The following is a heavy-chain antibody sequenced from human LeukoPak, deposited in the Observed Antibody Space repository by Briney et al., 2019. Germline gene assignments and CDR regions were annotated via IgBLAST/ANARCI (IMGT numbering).Heavy chain of an antibody. CDR3: ARGSDFWSGKPLYFFDH. CDR2: IDPNSGGT. Sequence: ASVKVSCKASGYTFTCCYIHWIRQAPGQGLGWVGWIDPNSGGTNYAPKFQGRVTMTRDTSISTAYMELSRLRSNDTAMYLCARGSDFWSGKPLYFFDHWGQGTLVPVSS. D-gene: IGHD3-3*01. J-gene: IGHJ4*02. V-gene: IGHV1-2*02. CDR1: GYTFTCCY.